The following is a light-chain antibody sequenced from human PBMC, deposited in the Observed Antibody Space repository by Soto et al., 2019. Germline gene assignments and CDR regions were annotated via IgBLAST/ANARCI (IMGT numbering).Light chain of an antibody. CDR1: QSVSNSS. Sequence: EIVLSQSPGTLSLSPGERATFSCRASQSVSNSSLAWYHQKPGQAPRLLLFAASRRATGIPDTFSGSGSGTDFTLTISRLEPEDFATYHCQQTYSTPFTFGGGTNVEIK. V-gene: IGKV3-20*01. J-gene: IGKJ4*01. CDR2: AAS. CDR3: QQTYSTPFT.